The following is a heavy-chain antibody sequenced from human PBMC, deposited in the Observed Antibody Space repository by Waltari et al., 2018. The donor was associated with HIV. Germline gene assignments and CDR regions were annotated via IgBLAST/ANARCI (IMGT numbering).Heavy chain of an antibody. Sequence: QMQLEESGGGVVLPGWSLSVSCAASGFSFSSYDMHWVRQAPGKGLEWGAVVRYDGTNKVYADSVKGRFTVSRDNSRNTVSLDVHIASREDTAIYYCAREYGGTRGQRYWYFDLWGRGTLVTVSS. D-gene: IGHD3-16*01. J-gene: IGHJ2*01. V-gene: IGHV3-33*01. CDR1: GFSFSSYD. CDR3: AREYGGTRGQRYWYFDL. CDR2: VRYDGTNK.